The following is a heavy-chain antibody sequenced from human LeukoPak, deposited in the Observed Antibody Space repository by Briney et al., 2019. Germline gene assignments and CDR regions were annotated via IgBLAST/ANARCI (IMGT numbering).Heavy chain of an antibody. CDR2: ISNSGGTI. D-gene: IGHD6-19*01. V-gene: IGHV3-11*01. CDR3: AKAGSSSGWYAPDY. Sequence: PGGSLRLSCAASGFTFSDYYMNWIRQAPGKGLERISYISNSGGTIYYADSVKGRFTISRDNAKNSLYLQMNSLRADATSLYCCAKAGSSSGWYAPDYWGQGTLVTVSS. J-gene: IGHJ4*02. CDR1: GFTFSDYY.